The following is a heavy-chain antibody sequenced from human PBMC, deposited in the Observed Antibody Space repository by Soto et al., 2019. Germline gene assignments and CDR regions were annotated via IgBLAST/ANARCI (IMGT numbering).Heavy chain of an antibody. CDR1: GFTFSSYA. CDR3: VKFSKADYYDSSGYYEAVY. D-gene: IGHD3-22*01. Sequence: PRLSCSASGFTFSSYAMHWVRQAPGKGLEYVSAISSNGGSTYYADSVKGRFTISRDNSKNTLYLQMSSLRAEDTAVYYCVKFSKADYYDSSGYYEAVYWGQGTLVIVSS. J-gene: IGHJ4*02. CDR2: ISSNGGST. V-gene: IGHV3-64D*06.